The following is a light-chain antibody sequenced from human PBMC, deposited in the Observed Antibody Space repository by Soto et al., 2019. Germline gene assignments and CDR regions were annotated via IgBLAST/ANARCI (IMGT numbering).Light chain of an antibody. J-gene: IGLJ2*01. V-gene: IGLV4-69*01. CDR3: QTWDTGIRV. CDR1: SGHNNYA. CDR2: LNSDGSH. Sequence: QLVLTQSPSASASLGASVKLTCTLSSGHNNYAIAWHQQQPEKGPRFLMKLNSDGSHSKGDGIPDRFSGSGSGAERYLTISSLQSEDEADYYCQTWDTGIRVFGGGTQLTVL.